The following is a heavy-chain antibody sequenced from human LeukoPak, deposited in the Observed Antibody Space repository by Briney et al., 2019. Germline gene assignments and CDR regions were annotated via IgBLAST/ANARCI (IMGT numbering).Heavy chain of an antibody. Sequence: GRSLRLSCAASGFTFSSYAMHWVRQAPGKGLEWVAVISYDGSNKYYADSVKGRFTISRDNSKDTLYLQMNTLRAEDTAVYYCARGIYDWALDLPFDYWGQTTLVTVST. CDR1: GFTFSSYA. V-gene: IGHV3-30-3*01. CDR3: ARGIYDWALDLPFDY. J-gene: IGHJ4*02. D-gene: IGHD5-12*01. CDR2: ISYDGSNK.